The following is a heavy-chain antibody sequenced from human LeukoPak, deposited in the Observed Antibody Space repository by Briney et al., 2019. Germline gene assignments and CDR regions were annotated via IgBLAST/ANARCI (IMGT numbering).Heavy chain of an antibody. CDR1: GFSFSTYN. CDR3: AKDDAWLQYGN. J-gene: IGHJ4*02. D-gene: IGHD5-24*01. Sequence: QTGGSLRLSCEASGFSFSTYNMNWVRQAPGKGLEWVSGISPNGVITYYADSVKGRFTISRDNSKGTVYLQMNSLRPEDTAVYYCAKDDAWLQYGNWGRGTLVTVSS. V-gene: IGHV3-23*01. CDR2: ISPNGVIT.